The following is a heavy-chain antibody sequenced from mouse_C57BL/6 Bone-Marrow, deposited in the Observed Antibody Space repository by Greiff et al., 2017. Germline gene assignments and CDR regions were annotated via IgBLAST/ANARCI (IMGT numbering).Heavy chain of an antibody. V-gene: IGHV1-81*01. J-gene: IGHJ2*01. CDR3: AREGYLGFDY. D-gene: IGHD2-2*01. CDR2: IYPRSGNT. Sequence: VQLQQPGAELARPGASVKLSCKASGYTFTSYGISWVKQRPGQGLEWIGEIYPRSGNTYYNEKFKGKATLTADKSSSTAYMELRSLTSEDSAVYFEAREGYLGFDYWGQGTTLTVSS. CDR1: GYTFTSYG.